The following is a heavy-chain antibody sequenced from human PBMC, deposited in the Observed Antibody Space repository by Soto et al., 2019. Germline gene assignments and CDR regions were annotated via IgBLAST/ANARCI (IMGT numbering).Heavy chain of an antibody. Sequence: QITLKESGPTLVKPTQTLTLTCTFSGFSLSTNGVGVGWIRQPPGKALEWLALIYWDDDKRYSPSLKSRLTITNDTSKAQVVLTMTTVDHVTTAPYYCAYTNWKFQVSGGQGALVTVSS. CDR1: GFSLSTNGVG. CDR2: IYWDDDK. D-gene: IGHD1-1*01. J-gene: IGHJ5*01. V-gene: IGHV2-5*02. CDR3: AYTNWKFQVS.